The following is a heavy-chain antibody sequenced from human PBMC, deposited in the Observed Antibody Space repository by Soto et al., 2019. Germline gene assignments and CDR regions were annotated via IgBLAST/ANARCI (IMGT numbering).Heavy chain of an antibody. D-gene: IGHD2-8*01. CDR1: GGTFSSYA. J-gene: IGHJ6*02. CDR3: ARGTDCTNGVCSASYYYYGLDV. V-gene: IGHV1-69*13. CDR2: IIPIFGTA. Sequence: SVKVSCKASGGTFSSYAISWVRQAPGQGLEWMGGIIPIFGTANYAQKFQGRVTITADESTSTAYMELSSLRSEDTAVYYCARGTDCTNGVCSASYYYYGLDVWGPGTTVTVSS.